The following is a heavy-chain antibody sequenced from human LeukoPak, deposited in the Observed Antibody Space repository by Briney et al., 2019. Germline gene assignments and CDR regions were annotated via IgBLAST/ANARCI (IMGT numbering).Heavy chain of an antibody. J-gene: IGHJ5*02. CDR2: IWGDGSHE. V-gene: IGHV3-33*01. Sequence: GSSLRLSCSASGFTFITHGMHWVRQAPGKGLEWVAFIWGDGSHEYYADSVQGRFTISRDNSKSTLYLQMNSLRVDDTSVYFCVRDLPDSGWAFWSWGQGTLVTVSS. CDR1: GFTFITHG. D-gene: IGHD6-19*01. CDR3: VRDLPDSGWAFWS.